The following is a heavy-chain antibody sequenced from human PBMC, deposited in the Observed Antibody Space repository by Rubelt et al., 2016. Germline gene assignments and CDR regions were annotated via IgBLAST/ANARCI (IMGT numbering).Heavy chain of an antibody. CDR2: ISAYHGNT. CDR1: GYTFTSYG. D-gene: IGHD6-13*01. J-gene: IGHJ5*02. Sequence: QVQLVQSGAEVKKPGASVKVSCKASGYTFTSYGISWVRQAPGQGLEWMGWISAYHGNTNYAQKLQGRVTMTPDTSTSTAYMGLRSLRSDDTAVYYCASMYSSSWYRGWFDPWGQGTLVTVSS. V-gene: IGHV1-18*01. CDR3: ASMYSSSWYRGWFDP.